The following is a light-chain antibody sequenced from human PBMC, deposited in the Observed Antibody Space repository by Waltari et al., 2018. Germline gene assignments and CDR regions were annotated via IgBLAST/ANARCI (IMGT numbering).Light chain of an antibody. J-gene: IGKJ4*01. CDR3: QQRRDWPLT. Sequence: DIVLTQSPAILSLSPGERAPLSCRASQSVTNYLAWYQQKPGQAPRLLIYDTSNRATGIPARFSGSGFGTDFTLTIISLEPEDFAVYYCQQRRDWPLTFGGGTKVEIK. V-gene: IGKV3-11*01. CDR1: QSVTNY. CDR2: DTS.